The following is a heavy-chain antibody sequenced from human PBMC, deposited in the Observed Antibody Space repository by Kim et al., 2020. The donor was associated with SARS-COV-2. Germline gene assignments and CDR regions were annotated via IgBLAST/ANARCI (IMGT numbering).Heavy chain of an antibody. D-gene: IGHD3-3*01. CDR3: ARDLSIFGVVINSTYYYYGMDV. V-gene: IGHV1-46*01. J-gene: IGHJ6*02. CDR2: INPSGGST. CDR1: GYTFTSYY. Sequence: ASVKVSCKASGYTFTSYYMHWVRQAPGQGLEWMGLINPSGGSTSYAQKFQGRVTMTRDTSTSTVYMELSSLRSEDTAVYYCARDLSIFGVVINSTYYYYGMDVWGQGTTVTVSS.